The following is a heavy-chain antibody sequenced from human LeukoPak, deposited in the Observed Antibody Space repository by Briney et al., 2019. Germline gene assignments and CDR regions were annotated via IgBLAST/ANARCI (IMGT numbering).Heavy chain of an antibody. V-gene: IGHV1-24*01. CDR2: FDPEDGET. CDR1: GYTLTELS. D-gene: IGHD6-19*01. Sequence: ASVKVSCKVSGYTLTELSMHWVRQAPGKGLEWMGGFDPEDGETIYAQKFQGRVTMTTDTSTTTAYMELRSLRSDDTALYYCARDPSNTSGRYAYFDYWGQGTLVTVSS. J-gene: IGHJ4*02. CDR3: ARDPSNTSGRYAYFDY.